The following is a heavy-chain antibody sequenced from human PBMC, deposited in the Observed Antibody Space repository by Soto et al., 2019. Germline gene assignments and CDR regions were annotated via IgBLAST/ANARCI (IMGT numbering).Heavy chain of an antibody. CDR1: GYTFTGYY. CDR2: INPNSGGT. D-gene: IGHD3-22*01. Sequence: ASVKVSCKASGYTFTGYYMHWVRQAPGQGLEWMGWINPNSGGTNYAQKFQGWVTMTRDTSISTAYMELSRLRSDDTAVYYCARDHKYYYDSSGHHGPGYWGQGTLVTVSS. CDR3: ARDHKYYYDSSGHHGPGY. J-gene: IGHJ4*02. V-gene: IGHV1-2*04.